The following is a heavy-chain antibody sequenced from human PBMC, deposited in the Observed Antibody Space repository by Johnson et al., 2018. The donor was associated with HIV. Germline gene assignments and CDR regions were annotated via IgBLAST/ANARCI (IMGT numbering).Heavy chain of an antibody. CDR3: ARDVIVGGGSGDCYSTH. Sequence: EVQLVESGGGVVRPGGSLRLSCAASGFTFDNYGMDWVRQAPGKGLEWVSGINWNGGNTGYVDSVKGRFTISRDNAKNSLFLQMNSLRVEDTALYYCARDVIVGGGSGDCYSTHWGQGTMVTVSS. J-gene: IGHJ3*01. V-gene: IGHV3-20*04. CDR2: INWNGGNT. D-gene: IGHD2-21*02. CDR1: GFTFDNYG.